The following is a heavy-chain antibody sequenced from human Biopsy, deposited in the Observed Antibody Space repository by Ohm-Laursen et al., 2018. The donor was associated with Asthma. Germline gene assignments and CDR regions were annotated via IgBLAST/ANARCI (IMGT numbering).Heavy chain of an antibody. CDR1: GGTFSSFA. J-gene: IGHJ3*02. CDR2: IIPVFGIT. Sequence: SVKVSCKASGGTFSSFALSWVRQAPGQGLEWMGGIIPVFGITNDAQKFQDRVTITADVSASTAYMDLSSLRSEDTAVYYCARTYYDFLTGQVNDAFAIWGQGTMVTVSS. D-gene: IGHD3-9*01. CDR3: ARTYYDFLTGQVNDAFAI. V-gene: IGHV1-69*13.